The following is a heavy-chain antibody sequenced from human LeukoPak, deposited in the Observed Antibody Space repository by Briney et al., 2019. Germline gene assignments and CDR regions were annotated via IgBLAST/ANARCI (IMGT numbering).Heavy chain of an antibody. CDR1: GFTFDDYA. D-gene: IGHD6-19*01. CDR3: AKGSSGWEEGDYYYYGMDV. CDR2: ISWNSGSI. V-gene: IGHV3-9*01. Sequence: PGGSLRLSCAASGFTFDDYAMHWVRQAPGKGLEWVSGISWNSGSIGYADPVKGRFTISRDNAKNSLYLQMNSLRAEDTALYYCAKGSSGWEEGDYYYYGMDVWGQGTTVTVSS. J-gene: IGHJ6*02.